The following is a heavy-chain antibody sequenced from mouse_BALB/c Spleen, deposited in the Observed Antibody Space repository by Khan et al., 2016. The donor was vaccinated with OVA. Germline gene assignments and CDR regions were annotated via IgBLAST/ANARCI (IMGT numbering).Heavy chain of an antibody. CDR1: GYTFTSYT. CDR2: INPSNGYT. CDR3: VRDGAYHRDDGWFAY. D-gene: IGHD2-14*01. V-gene: IGHV1-4*01. Sequence: QVQLKQSGAELARPGASVKMSCKASGYTFTSYTIHWIKLRPGQGLEWIGYINPSNGYTNYNQKFKDKATLTAGKSSTTAHMELSSPTFDDSALYNCVRDGAYHRDDGWFAYWGQGTLVTVSA. J-gene: IGHJ3*01.